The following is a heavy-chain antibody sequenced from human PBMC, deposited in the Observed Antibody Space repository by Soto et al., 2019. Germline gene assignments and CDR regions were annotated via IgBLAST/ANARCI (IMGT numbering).Heavy chain of an antibody. V-gene: IGHV3-21*01. CDR2: ISSSSSYI. CDR3: ARAIDYDILTGYGPTFYYFDY. Sequence: GGSLRLSCAASGFTFSSYSMNWVRQAPGKGLEWVSSISSSSSYIYYADSVKGRFTISRDNAKNSLYLQMNSLRAEDTAVYYCARAIDYDILTGYGPTFYYFDYWGQGTLVTVSS. CDR1: GFTFSSYS. J-gene: IGHJ4*02. D-gene: IGHD3-9*01.